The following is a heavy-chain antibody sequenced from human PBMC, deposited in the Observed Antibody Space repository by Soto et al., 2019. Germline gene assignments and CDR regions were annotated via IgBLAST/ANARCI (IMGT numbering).Heavy chain of an antibody. V-gene: IGHV1-18*01. CDR1: GYTLTNYA. J-gene: IGHJ4*02. CDR3: ARDCTGGSGFCIY. D-gene: IGHD2-15*01. CDR2: INTYNGNS. Sequence: QVQLVQSAAEVKKPGASVKVSCKASGYTLTNYAISRVRQAPGQGPEWMGWINTYNGNSNYAQKFQGRVTMTTDTSTNTASMELRSLTADDTAGYYCARDCTGGSGFCIYWVQGTLVTVSS.